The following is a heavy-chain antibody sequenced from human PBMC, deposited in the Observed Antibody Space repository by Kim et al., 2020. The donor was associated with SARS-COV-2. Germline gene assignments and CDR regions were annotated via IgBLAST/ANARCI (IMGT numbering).Heavy chain of an antibody. D-gene: IGHD5-18*01. CDR3: AKSLGTGGYSYGWRYYFDY. V-gene: IGHV3-23*01. CDR2: ISGSGDST. J-gene: IGHJ4*02. Sequence: GGSLRLSCAASGFTFSSYAMSWVRQAPGKGLEWVSAISGSGDSTDYADSVKGRFTISRDNSKNTLYPQMNSLRAEDTAVYYCAKSLGTGGYSYGWRYYFDYWGQGALVTVSS. CDR1: GFTFSSYA.